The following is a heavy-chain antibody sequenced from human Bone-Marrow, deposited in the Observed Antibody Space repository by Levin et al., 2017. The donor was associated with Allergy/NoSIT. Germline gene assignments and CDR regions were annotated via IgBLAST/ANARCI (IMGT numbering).Heavy chain of an antibody. D-gene: IGHD6-13*01. CDR1: GYSLSELS. Sequence: EASVKVSCKVSGYSLSELSMHWVRQAPGKGLQWMGGFDPDEDEIIYAQKFEGRVTMTEDTSSDTAYMEVTSLTSEDTAVYYCATGAAAGCFDYWGQGTLVAVSS. V-gene: IGHV1-24*01. CDR2: FDPDEDEI. J-gene: IGHJ4*02. CDR3: ATGAAAGCFDY.